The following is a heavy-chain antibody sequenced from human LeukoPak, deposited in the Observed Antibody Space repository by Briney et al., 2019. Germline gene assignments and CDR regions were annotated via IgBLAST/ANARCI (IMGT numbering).Heavy chain of an antibody. D-gene: IGHD3-9*01. CDR1: GGSISSGDYY. CDR3: ARARDYDILTGYYNSGGLDY. Sequence: SETLSLTCTVSGGSISSGDYYWSWIRQPPGKGLEWIGYIYYSGSTYYNPSLKSRVTISVDTSKNQFSLKLSSVTAADTAVYYCARARDYDILTGYYNSGGLDYWGQGTLVTVSS. J-gene: IGHJ4*02. CDR2: IYYSGST. V-gene: IGHV4-30-4*01.